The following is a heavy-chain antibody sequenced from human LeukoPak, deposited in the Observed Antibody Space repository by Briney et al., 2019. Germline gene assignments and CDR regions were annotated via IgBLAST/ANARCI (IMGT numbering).Heavy chain of an antibody. Sequence: SETLSLTCTLSGGSISSGSYYWSWIRQPAGKGLEWIGRIYTSGSTDYNPSLKSRVTISVDTSNNQFSLKLNSVTAADTAVYYCARAGSTWLTFYYFDYWGQGTLVTVSS. D-gene: IGHD6-13*01. J-gene: IGHJ4*02. CDR3: ARAGSTWLTFYYFDY. CDR1: GGSISSGSYY. V-gene: IGHV4-61*02. CDR2: IYTSGST.